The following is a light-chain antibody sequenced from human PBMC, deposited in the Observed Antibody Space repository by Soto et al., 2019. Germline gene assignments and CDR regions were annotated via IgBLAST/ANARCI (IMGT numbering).Light chain of an antibody. CDR3: SSYTSSSTYV. Sequence: QSDLTQPASVSGSPGQSISISCTGTSSDVGGYNYVAWYQQHPGKDPKLMIYDVSNRPSGVSNRFSGSKSGNTASLTISGLQAEDEAEYYCSSYTSSSTYVFGTGTKLTVL. CDR1: SSDVGGYNY. J-gene: IGLJ1*01. CDR2: DVS. V-gene: IGLV2-14*01.